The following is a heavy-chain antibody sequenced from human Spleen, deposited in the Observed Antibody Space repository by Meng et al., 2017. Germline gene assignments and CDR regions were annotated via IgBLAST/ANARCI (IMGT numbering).Heavy chain of an antibody. CDR3: ARDEDISAAGKLFGDY. J-gene: IGHJ4*02. V-gene: IGHV1-2*06. CDR1: GYSLAAFS. D-gene: IGHD6-25*01. Sequence: ASVKVSCKISGYSLAAFSMHWVRQAPGKGLEWMGRINPKSGDTHYSQKFQARVTMTGDTSISTAYMELSGLRSDDTAMYYCARDEDISAAGKLFGDYWGQGTLVTVSS. CDR2: INPKSGDT.